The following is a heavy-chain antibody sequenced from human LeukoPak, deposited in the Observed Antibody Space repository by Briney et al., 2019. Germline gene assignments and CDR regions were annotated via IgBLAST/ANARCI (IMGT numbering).Heavy chain of an antibody. CDR2: ISAYNGNT. J-gene: IGHJ4*02. V-gene: IGHV1-18*01. Sequence: ASVKVSCKASGYTFTNYGINWVRQAPGQGLEWMGWISAYNGNTNNAQKLQGRVTMTTDTSTSTAYMELRSLRSDDTAVYYCARDLDQYSGRFGGFGHDFWGQGTLVTVSS. CDR3: ARDLDQYSGRFGGFGHDF. D-gene: IGHD1-26*01. CDR1: GYTFTNYG.